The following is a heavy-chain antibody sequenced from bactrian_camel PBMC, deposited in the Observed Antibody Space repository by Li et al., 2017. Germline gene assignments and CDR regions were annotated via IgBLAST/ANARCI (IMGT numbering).Heavy chain of an antibody. Sequence: VQLVESGGGLVQPGGSLRLSCTASGLQFNRYFITWVRQAPGKGLEWVSLQKSTGLRTYYADSVKGRFTISRDNAKNTLYLQMNSLKTEDMGVYYCTAGGTRYSFWGQGTQVTVS. CDR2: QKSTGLRT. CDR1: GLQFNRYF. D-gene: IGHD6*01. V-gene: IGHV3S40*01. J-gene: IGHJ4*01. CDR3: TAGGTRYSF.